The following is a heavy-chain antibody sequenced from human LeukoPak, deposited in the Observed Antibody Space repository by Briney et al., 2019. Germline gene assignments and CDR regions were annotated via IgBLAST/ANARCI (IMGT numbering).Heavy chain of an antibody. CDR3: ARDGSRGVATVPVDY. CDR2: ISTYNGNT. Sequence: GASVKVSCKASGYTFTIYGISWVRQAPGQGLEWMGWISTYNGNTNYAQKLQGRVTVTTETSTSTAYMELRSLSSDDTAVYYFARDGSRGVATVPVDYWGQGTLVTVSS. J-gene: IGHJ4*02. CDR1: GYTFTIYG. V-gene: IGHV1-18*01. D-gene: IGHD5-12*01.